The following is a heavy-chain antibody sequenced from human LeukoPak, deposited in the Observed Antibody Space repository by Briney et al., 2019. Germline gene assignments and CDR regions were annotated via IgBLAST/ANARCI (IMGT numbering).Heavy chain of an antibody. J-gene: IGHJ4*02. Sequence: ASVKVSCKASGYTFNGYYKHWVRQAPGQGLEWMGWINPNSGGTNYAQKFQGRVTMTRDTSISTAYTELSRLRSDDTAMYYCARSSGWKYNIDYWGQGTLVTVSS. CDR2: INPNSGGT. D-gene: IGHD6-19*01. V-gene: IGHV1-2*02. CDR1: GYTFNGYY. CDR3: ARSSGWKYNIDY.